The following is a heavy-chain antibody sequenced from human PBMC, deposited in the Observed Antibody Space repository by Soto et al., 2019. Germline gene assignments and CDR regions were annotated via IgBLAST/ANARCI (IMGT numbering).Heavy chain of an antibody. CDR3: ARHLAAGDV. V-gene: IGHV1-46*01. Sequence: QVQLVQSGAEVKKPGASVKVSCKASGYTFINYYIHWVRQAPGHGLEWMAIINPTGGSTNYAQKFQVRLTLTMDTSTTTVYMELSSLTSEDTAIYYCARHLAAGDVCGQGTLVTVSS. D-gene: IGHD2-8*02. CDR2: INPTGGST. J-gene: IGHJ4*02. CDR1: GYTFINYY.